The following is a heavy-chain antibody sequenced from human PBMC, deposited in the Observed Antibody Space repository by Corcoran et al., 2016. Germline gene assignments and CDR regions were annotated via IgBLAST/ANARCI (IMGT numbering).Heavy chain of an antibody. D-gene: IGHD1-26*01. CDR2: IKSKTDGGTT. V-gene: IGHV3-15*01. CDR3: ATDSLDSIVGAPG. Sequence: EVQLVESGGGLVKPGGSLRLSCAASGFTFSNAWMSWVRQAPGKGLEWVGRIKSKTDGGTTDYAAPVKGRFTISRDDSKNTLYLQMNSLKTEDTAVYYWATDSLDSIVGAPGWGQGTLVTVSS. CDR1: GFTFSNAW. J-gene: IGHJ4*02.